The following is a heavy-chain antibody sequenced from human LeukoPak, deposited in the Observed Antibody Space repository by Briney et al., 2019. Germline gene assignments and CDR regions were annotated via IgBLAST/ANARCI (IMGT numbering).Heavy chain of an antibody. J-gene: IGHJ6*02. Sequence: ASVKVSCKASGYTFTSYDINWVRQAPGQGLEWMGWINPNSGGTNYAQKFQGRVTMTRDTSISTAYMELSRLRSDDTAVYYCARLGDSGYGHYYYYGMDVWGQGTTVTVSS. CDR2: INPNSGGT. D-gene: IGHD5-12*01. CDR3: ARLGDSGYGHYYYYGMDV. V-gene: IGHV1-2*02. CDR1: GYTFTSYD.